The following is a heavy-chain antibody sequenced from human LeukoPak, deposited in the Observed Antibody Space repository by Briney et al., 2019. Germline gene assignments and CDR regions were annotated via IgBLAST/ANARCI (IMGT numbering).Heavy chain of an antibody. CDR3: TRVEGQPYYYMDV. D-gene: IGHD3-3*01. J-gene: IGHJ6*03. CDR1: GGSISSYY. CDR2: IYYSGST. V-gene: IGHV4-59*01. Sequence: SETLSLTCTVSGGSISSYYWSWIRQPPGKGLEWIGYIYYSGSTNYNPSLKSRVTISVDTSKNQFSLKLSSVTAADTAVYYCTRVEGQPYYYMDVWGKGTTVTVSS.